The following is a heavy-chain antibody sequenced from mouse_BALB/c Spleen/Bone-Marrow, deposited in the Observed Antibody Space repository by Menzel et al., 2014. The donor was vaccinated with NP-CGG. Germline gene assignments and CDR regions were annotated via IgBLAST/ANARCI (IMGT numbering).Heavy chain of an antibody. J-gene: IGHJ3*01. D-gene: IGHD2-14*01. CDR1: GYTFTDYE. CDR3: IRGNYRYSWFAY. Sequence: QVQLQQSGAELVRPGASVKLSCKALGYTFTDYEMHWVKQTPVNGLEWIGAIHPGSGNTAYNQKFKGKATLTADKSSSTAYMELGSLTSEDSAVYYCIRGNYRYSWFAYWGQGTLVTVSA. V-gene: IGHV1-15*01. CDR2: IHPGSGNT.